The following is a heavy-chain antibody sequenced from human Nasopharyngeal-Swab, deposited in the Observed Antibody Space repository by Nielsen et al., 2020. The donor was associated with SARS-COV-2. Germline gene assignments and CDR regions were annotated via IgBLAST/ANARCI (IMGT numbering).Heavy chain of an antibody. CDR2: INHSGST. Sequence: SDTLSLTCAVCGGSFSGYYWSWIRQPPGKGLEWIGEINHSGSTNYNPSLKSRVTISVDTSKNQFSLKLSSVIAADTAVYYCARVGYSNYGEGFDYWGQGTLVTVSS. CDR1: GGSFSGYY. D-gene: IGHD4-11*01. V-gene: IGHV4-34*01. CDR3: ARVGYSNYGEGFDY. J-gene: IGHJ4*02.